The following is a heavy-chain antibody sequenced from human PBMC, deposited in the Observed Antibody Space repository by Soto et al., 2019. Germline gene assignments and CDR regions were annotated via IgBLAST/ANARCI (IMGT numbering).Heavy chain of an antibody. Sequence: PSETLSLTCAVYGGSFSGYYWSWIRQPPGKGLEWIGYIYYSGSTYYNPSLKSRVTISVDTSKNQFSLKLSSVTAADTAVYYCAREHYGGNSNYYYGMDVWGQGTTVTVSS. D-gene: IGHD4-17*01. CDR2: IYYSGST. CDR1: GGSFSGYY. J-gene: IGHJ6*02. V-gene: IGHV4-34*01. CDR3: AREHYGGNSNYYYGMDV.